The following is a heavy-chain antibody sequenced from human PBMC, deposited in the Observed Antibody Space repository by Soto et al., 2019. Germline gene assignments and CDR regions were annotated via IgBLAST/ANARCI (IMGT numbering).Heavy chain of an antibody. CDR3: ARVDSSGCSEY. D-gene: IGHD6-25*01. Sequence: EXLKISCKGSGYXFTSYLIVWVRQMPGKGLEFIGFIYPGDSDTTYSPSFQGHVTISADKYSSTAYLQWSIMKSSDTAMYYCARVDSSGCSEYWGQGTLGTVSS. J-gene: IGHJ4*02. CDR2: IYPGDSDT. V-gene: IGHV5-51*01. CDR1: GYXFTSYL.